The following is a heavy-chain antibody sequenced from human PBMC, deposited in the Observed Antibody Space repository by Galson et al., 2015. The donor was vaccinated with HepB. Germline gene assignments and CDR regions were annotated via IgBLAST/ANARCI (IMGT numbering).Heavy chain of an antibody. CDR2: ISYDGSAK. Sequence: SLRLSCAASGFTFSSYGMHWVRQAPGKGLEWVAVISYDGSAKYYGDSVKGRFTISRDNSENTLYLQMNGLRDEDTALYYCARDRTRISGAFFYYCGLDVWGQGTTVTVSS. CDR1: GFTFSSYG. V-gene: IGHV3-30*03. CDR3: ARDRTRISGAFFYYCGLDV. J-gene: IGHJ6*02. D-gene: IGHD3-3*01.